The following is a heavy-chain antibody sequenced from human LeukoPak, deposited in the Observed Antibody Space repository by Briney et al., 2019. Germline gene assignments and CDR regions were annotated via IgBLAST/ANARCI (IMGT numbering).Heavy chain of an antibody. D-gene: IGHD5-12*01. CDR1: GGTFSSYA. CDR3: ARSTRSYSGYDFPAY. Sequence: SVMVSCKASGGTFSSYAISWVRQAPGEGLEWMGGIIPIFGTANYAQKFQGRVTITTDESTSTAYMELSSLRSEDTAVYYCARSTRSYSGYDFPAYWGQGTLVTVSS. J-gene: IGHJ4*02. CDR2: IIPIFGTA. V-gene: IGHV1-69*05.